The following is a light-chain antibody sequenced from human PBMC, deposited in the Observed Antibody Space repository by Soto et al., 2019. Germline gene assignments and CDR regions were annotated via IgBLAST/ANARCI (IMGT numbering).Light chain of an antibody. CDR3: QQYNNWPTYT. CDR1: QSVSSN. CDR2: GAS. V-gene: IGKV3-15*01. J-gene: IGKJ2*01. Sequence: EIVMTQSPSTLSVSPGERATLSCRASQSVSSNFAWYQQKPGQAPRLLIYGASTRATGIPARFSGRWSGKEFTLNISRLQSEVFAVYYCQQYNNWPTYTFGQGTKLEIK.